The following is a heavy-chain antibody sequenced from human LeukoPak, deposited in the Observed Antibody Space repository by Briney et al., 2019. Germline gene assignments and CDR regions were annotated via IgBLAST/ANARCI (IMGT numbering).Heavy chain of an antibody. CDR2: INPNSGGT. CDR1: GYTFTGYY. J-gene: IGHJ5*02. Sequence: GASVKVSCKASGYTFTGYYMHWVRQAPGQGLEWMGWINPNSGGTNYAQKFQGRVTMTRDTSISTAYMELSRLRSDDTAVYYCARVFRAARGVGYNWFDPWGQGTLVTVSS. V-gene: IGHV1-2*02. D-gene: IGHD6-25*01. CDR3: ARVFRAARGVGYNWFDP.